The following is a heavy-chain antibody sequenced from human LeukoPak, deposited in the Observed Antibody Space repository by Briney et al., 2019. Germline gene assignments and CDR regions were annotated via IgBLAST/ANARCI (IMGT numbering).Heavy chain of an antibody. D-gene: IGHD2-2*01. V-gene: IGHV4-34*01. CDR3: ARATPGWVVVVPAAGRLDFDY. CDR1: GGSFSGYY. CDR2: INHIGST. Sequence: TSETLSLTCAVYGGSFSGYYWSWIRQPPGKGLEWIGGINHIGSTNYNPSLKSRVTISVDTSKNQFSLKLSSVTAADTAVYCCARATPGWVVVVPAAGRLDFDYWGQGNLVTVSS. J-gene: IGHJ4*02.